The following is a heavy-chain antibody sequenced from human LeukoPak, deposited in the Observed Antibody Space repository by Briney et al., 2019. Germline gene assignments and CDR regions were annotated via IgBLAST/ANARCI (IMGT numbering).Heavy chain of an antibody. V-gene: IGHV3-23*01. Sequence: GGSLRLSCAASGFTFSSYAMSWVRQAPGKGLEWVSAIGGSGGSTYYADSEKGRFTISRDNSKNTLYLQMNSLRAEDTAVYYCAKSNTVTSPGDYWGQGTLVTVSS. J-gene: IGHJ4*02. CDR3: AKSNTVTSPGDY. D-gene: IGHD4-17*01. CDR1: GFTFSSYA. CDR2: IGGSGGST.